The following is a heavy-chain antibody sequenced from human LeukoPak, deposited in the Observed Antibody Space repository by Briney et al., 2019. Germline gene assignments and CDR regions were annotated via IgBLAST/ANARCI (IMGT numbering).Heavy chain of an antibody. V-gene: IGHV3-11*01. J-gene: IGHJ4*02. Sequence: GRSLRLSCAASGFIFSDYYMGWVRQAPGKGLEWVSYISNKGSSSTTYYADSVKGRFTISRDDAQNSLYLQMNSLRADDTAVYYCAKDILAAGLFFDYWGQGILVTVSS. CDR1: GFIFSDYY. CDR2: ISNKGSSSTT. D-gene: IGHD6-13*01. CDR3: AKDILAAGLFFDY.